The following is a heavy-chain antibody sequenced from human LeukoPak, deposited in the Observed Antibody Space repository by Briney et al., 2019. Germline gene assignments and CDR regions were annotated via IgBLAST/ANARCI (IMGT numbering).Heavy chain of an antibody. CDR3: AKDPGGGWSNY. D-gene: IGHD6-19*01. CDR1: GFTFSSYS. V-gene: IGHV3-48*01. J-gene: IGHJ4*02. Sequence: GGSLRLSCAASGFTFSSYSMNWVRQAPGKGLEWVSYISSSSSTIYYADSVKGRFTISRDNAKNSLYLQMNSLRAEDTAVYYCAKDPGGGWSNYWGQGTLVTVSS. CDR2: ISSSSSTI.